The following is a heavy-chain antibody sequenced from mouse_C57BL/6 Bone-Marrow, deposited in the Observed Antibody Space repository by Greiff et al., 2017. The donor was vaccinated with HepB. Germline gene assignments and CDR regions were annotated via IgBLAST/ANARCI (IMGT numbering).Heavy chain of an antibody. J-gene: IGHJ4*01. CDR3: ARPYYSLYYYAMDY. Sequence: EVQLQQSGPELVKPGASVKISCKASGYTFTDYYMNWVKQSHGKSLEWIGDINPNNGGTSYNQKFKGKATLTVDKSSSTAYMELRSLTSEDSAVYYCARPYYSLYYYAMDYWGQGTSVTVSS. V-gene: IGHV1-26*01. CDR1: GYTFTDYY. CDR2: INPNNGGT. D-gene: IGHD2-12*01.